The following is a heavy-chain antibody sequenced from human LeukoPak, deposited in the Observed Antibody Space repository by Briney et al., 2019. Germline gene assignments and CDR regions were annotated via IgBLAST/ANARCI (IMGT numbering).Heavy chain of an antibody. Sequence: ASVKVSCKASGYTFTGYYMHWVRQAPGQGLEWMGWINPNSGGTNYAQKFQGRVTMTRDTSISTAYMELSRLRSDDTAVYYCARGGIAAAGINSGNSAQSIDYWGQGTLVTVSS. V-gene: IGHV1-2*02. CDR3: ARGGIAAAGINSGNSAQSIDY. J-gene: IGHJ4*02. CDR1: GYTFTGYY. D-gene: IGHD6-13*01. CDR2: INPNSGGT.